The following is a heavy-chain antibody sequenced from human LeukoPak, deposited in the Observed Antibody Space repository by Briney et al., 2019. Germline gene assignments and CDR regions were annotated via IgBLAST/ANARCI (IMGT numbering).Heavy chain of an antibody. Sequence: GGSLRLSCAASGFTFSSYAMSWVRQAPGKGLEWISAISGSGGSTYYADSVKGRFTISRDNSKNTLYLPMNSLRAEDTAVYYCAKGYCSGGSCYLNDYWGQGTLVTVSS. D-gene: IGHD2-15*01. J-gene: IGHJ4*02. CDR1: GFTFSSYA. V-gene: IGHV3-23*01. CDR2: ISGSGGST. CDR3: AKGYCSGGSCYLNDY.